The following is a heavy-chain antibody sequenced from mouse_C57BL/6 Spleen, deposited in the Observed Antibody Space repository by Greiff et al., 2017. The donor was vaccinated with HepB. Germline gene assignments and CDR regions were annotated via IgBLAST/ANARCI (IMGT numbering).Heavy chain of an antibody. CDR3: VGVGSFAMDY. Sequence: EVQLVESGGGLVQPKGSLKLSCAASGFSFNTYAMNWVRQAPGKGLEWVARIRSKSNNYATYYADSVKDRFTISRDDSESMLYLQMNNLKTEDTAMYYCVGVGSFAMDYWGQGTSVTVSS. CDR1: GFSFNTYA. J-gene: IGHJ4*01. CDR2: IRSKSNNYAT. V-gene: IGHV10-1*01. D-gene: IGHD1-1*01.